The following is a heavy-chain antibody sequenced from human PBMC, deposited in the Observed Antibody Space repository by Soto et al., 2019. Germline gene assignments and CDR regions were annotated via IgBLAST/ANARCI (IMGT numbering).Heavy chain of an antibody. J-gene: IGHJ5*02. Sequence: EVQLVESGGGLVKPGGSLRLSCAASGFTFSSYIMNWVRQAPGKGLEWVSSISSSSSYIYYADSVKGRLTISRDNAKNSRYLQMNSLRAEDTAVYYCARCFGENGFDPLGQGTLVTVAS. CDR3: ARCFGENGFDP. V-gene: IGHV3-21*01. CDR1: GFTFSSYI. CDR2: ISSSSSYI. D-gene: IGHD2-21*01.